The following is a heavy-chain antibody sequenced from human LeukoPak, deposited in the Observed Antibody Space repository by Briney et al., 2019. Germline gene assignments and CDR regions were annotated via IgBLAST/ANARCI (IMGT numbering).Heavy chain of an antibody. CDR2: IIPIFGTT. V-gene: IGHV1-69*13. J-gene: IGHJ4*02. CDR1: GGTFSSYA. Sequence: SVKVSCKASGGTFSSYAINWVRQAPGQGLEWMGGIIPIFGTTNYAQKFQGRVTITADESTSTAYMELSSLRAEDTAVYYCANRRYCGSISCYDYWGQGTLVTVSS. D-gene: IGHD2-2*01. CDR3: ANRRYCGSISCYDY.